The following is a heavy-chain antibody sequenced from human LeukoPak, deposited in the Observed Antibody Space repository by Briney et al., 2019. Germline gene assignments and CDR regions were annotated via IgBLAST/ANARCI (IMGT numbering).Heavy chain of an antibody. CDR1: GGTFSSYA. D-gene: IGHD4-11*01. CDR2: IIPIFGTA. J-gene: IGHJ5*02. V-gene: IGHV1-69*05. CDR3: ARGSTVTTIAWFDP. Sequence: ASVKVSCKASGGTFSSYAISWVRQAPGQGLEWLGGIIPIFGTANYAQKFQGRVTITTDESTSTAYMELSSLRSEDTAVYYCARGSTVTTIAWFDPWGQGTLVTVSS.